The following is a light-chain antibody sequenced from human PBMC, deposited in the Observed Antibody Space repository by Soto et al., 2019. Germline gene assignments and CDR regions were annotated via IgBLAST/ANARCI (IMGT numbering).Light chain of an antibody. Sequence: QSALTQPASVSGSLGQSITISCSGTSSDVGAYNYVSWYQQYPGKAPKLMIYHVTDRPSGVSNRFSGSKSGNTASLTISGLQAEDEADYYCSSYTSSSTLGVFGTGTKVTVL. CDR2: HVT. J-gene: IGLJ1*01. CDR1: SSDVGAYNY. CDR3: SSYTSSSTLGV. V-gene: IGLV2-14*01.